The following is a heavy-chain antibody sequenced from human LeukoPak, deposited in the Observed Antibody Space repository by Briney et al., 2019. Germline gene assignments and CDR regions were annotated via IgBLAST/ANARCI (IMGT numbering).Heavy chain of an antibody. CDR2: IKQDGSEK. CDR3: ARDSIVVVPAAMSAFDI. D-gene: IGHD2-2*01. J-gene: IGHJ3*02. Sequence: GGSLRLSCAASGFTFSSYWMSWVRQAPGKGLEWVANIKQDGSEKYYVDSVKGRFTISRDNAKNSLYLQMNSLRAEDTAVYYCARDSIVVVPAAMSAFDIWGQGTMVTVSS. V-gene: IGHV3-7*01. CDR1: GFTFSSYW.